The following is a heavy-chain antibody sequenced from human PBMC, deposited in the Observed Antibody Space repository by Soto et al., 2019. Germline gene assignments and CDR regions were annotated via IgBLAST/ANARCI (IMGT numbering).Heavy chain of an antibody. Sequence: SVKVSCKASGGTFSSYAISWVRQAPGQGLEWMGGIIPIFGTANYAQKFQGRVTITADKSTSTAYMELSSLRSEDTAVYYCARDLSNHYYDSSGFDYWGQGTQVTVS. CDR2: IIPIFGTA. CDR1: GGTFSSYA. J-gene: IGHJ4*02. CDR3: ARDLSNHYYDSSGFDY. V-gene: IGHV1-69*06. D-gene: IGHD3-22*01.